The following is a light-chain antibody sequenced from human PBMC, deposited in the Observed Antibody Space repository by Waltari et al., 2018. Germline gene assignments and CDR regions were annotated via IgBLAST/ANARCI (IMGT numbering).Light chain of an antibody. CDR3: QQYASSPFT. CDR2: GAS. V-gene: IGKV3-20*01. CDR1: QSVSSIY. Sequence: DIVLTQSPGTLSLSPGERATLSCRASQSVSSIYLAWYQQKPGQAPRLLISGASSRATGIPDRFSGSGSGTDFTLTISGLEPEDFAVYYCQQYASSPFTFGPGTKVDIK. J-gene: IGKJ3*01.